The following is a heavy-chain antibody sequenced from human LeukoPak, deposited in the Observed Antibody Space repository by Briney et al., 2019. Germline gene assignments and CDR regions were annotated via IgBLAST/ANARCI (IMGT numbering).Heavy chain of an antibody. CDR3: ARVSPIYDSSGYCFDY. V-gene: IGHV4-30-4*01. J-gene: IGHJ4*02. Sequence: SETLSLTCTVSGGSISSGDYYWSWIRQPPGKGLEWIGYIYYSGSTYYNPSLKSRVTISVDTSKNQFSLKLSSVTAADTAVYYCARVSPIYDSSGYCFDYWGQGTLVTVSS. CDR2: IYYSGST. D-gene: IGHD3-22*01. CDR1: GGSISSGDYY.